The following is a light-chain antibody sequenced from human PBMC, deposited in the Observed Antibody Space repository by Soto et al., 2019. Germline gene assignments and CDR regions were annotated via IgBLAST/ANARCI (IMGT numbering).Light chain of an antibody. Sequence: QSVLTQPPSVSGAPGQRVTISCTGSSSNIGAGYDVHWYQQLPGTAPKLLIYGNSNRPSGVPDRFSGSKSGTSASLAITGLHAEDEADYYCQSYYSSLSGYVFGTGTKLTVL. CDR3: QSYYSSLSGYV. J-gene: IGLJ1*01. V-gene: IGLV1-40*01. CDR1: SSNIGAGYD. CDR2: GNS.